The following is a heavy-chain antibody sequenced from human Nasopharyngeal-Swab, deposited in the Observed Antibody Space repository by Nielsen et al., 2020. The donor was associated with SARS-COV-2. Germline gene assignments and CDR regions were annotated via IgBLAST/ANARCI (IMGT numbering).Heavy chain of an antibody. CDR2: IKQDGSER. V-gene: IGHV3-7*01. CDR3: ARARYNWNLDYFDY. J-gene: IGHJ4*02. Sequence: GESLQISCAASEFTFNNYWMSWVRQAPGKGLEWVANIKQDGSERYYVDSVKGRFTISRDNAKNSLFLQMNSLRAEDTAVYYCARARYNWNLDYFDYWGQGTLVTVSS. CDR1: EFTFNNYW. D-gene: IGHD1-7*01.